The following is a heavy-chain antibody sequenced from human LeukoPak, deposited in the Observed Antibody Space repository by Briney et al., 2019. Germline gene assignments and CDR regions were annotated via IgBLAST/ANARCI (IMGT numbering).Heavy chain of an antibody. V-gene: IGHV3-30*04. CDR1: GFTFSSYA. J-gene: IGHJ4*02. D-gene: IGHD1-20*01. CDR3: ARDPGIGITGTTLVY. Sequence: GGSLRLSCAASGFTFSSYAMHWARQAPGKGLEWVAVISYDGSNKYYADSVKGRFTISRDNSKNRLYLQTNRLRAEDTAVYYCARDPGIGITGTTLVYWGQGTLVTVSS. CDR2: ISYDGSNK.